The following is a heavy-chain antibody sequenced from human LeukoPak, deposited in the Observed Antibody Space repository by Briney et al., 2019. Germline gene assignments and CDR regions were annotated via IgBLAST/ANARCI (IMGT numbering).Heavy chain of an antibody. D-gene: IGHD5-12*01. V-gene: IGHV3-23*01. CDR2: ISGSRGNT. J-gene: IGHJ4*02. CDR1: GFTFSSYA. Sequence: GGSLRLSXAASGFTFSSYAMSWVRQAPGKGVEWVSSISGSRGNTYYADSVKGRFTISRDNSNNTLFLQMNSLRAEDTAVYYCAKAPAISANYYFDYWGQGTLVTVSS. CDR3: AKAPAISANYYFDY.